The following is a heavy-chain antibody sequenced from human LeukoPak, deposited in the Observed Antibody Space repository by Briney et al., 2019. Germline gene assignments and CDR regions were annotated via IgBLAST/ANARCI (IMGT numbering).Heavy chain of an antibody. D-gene: IGHD7-27*01. J-gene: IGHJ4*02. V-gene: IGHV3-53*01. Sequence: GGSLRLSCAVSGLSVSDNYMAWVRQAPVRGLEWVSAIHSGDNTFYTDSVKGRFTISRDNSENTLFLQMNSLRTDDTAVYYCASVRTGGPWVPFDYWGQGTLVTVSS. CDR1: GLSVSDNY. CDR2: IHSGDNT. CDR3: ASVRTGGPWVPFDY.